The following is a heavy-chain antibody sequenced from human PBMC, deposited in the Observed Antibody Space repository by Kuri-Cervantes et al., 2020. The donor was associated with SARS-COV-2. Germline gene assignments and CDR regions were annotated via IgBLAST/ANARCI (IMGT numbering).Heavy chain of an antibody. J-gene: IGHJ3*02. CDR1: GGTFNNYT. D-gene: IGHD2-21*01. V-gene: IGHV1-69*05. CDR3: ARGAHCGGDCSSAFDI. Sequence: SVKVSCKASGGTFNNYTISWVRQAPGQGLEWMGGIIPIFGPANYAQKFQGRVTITRDTSASTAYMELSSLRSEDTAVYYCARGAHCGGDCSSAFDIWGQGTMVTVSS. CDR2: IIPIFGPA.